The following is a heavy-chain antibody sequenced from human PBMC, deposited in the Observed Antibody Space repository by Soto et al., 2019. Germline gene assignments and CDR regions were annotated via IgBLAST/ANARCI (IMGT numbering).Heavy chain of an antibody. D-gene: IGHD1-26*01. Sequence: GASVKVSCKVSGYTLTELSMHWVRQAPGKGLEWMGGFDPEDGETIYAQKFQGRVTMTEDTSTDTAYMELSSLRSEDTAVYYCATAPYSGSYTDLDWLDPWGQGTLVTVSS. CDR1: GYTLTELS. J-gene: IGHJ5*02. CDR2: FDPEDGET. CDR3: ATAPYSGSYTDLDWLDP. V-gene: IGHV1-24*01.